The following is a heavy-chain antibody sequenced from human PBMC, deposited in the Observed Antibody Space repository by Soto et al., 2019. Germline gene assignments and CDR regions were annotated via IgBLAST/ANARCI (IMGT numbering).Heavy chain of an antibody. V-gene: IGHV1-3*01. CDR3: APPIVVFY. J-gene: IGHJ4*02. CDR1: GYTFTSYA. CDR2: INAGNGNT. Sequence: HVQLVQSGAAVKKPGASVKGSCKASGYTFTSYAIHWVRQAPGQRLEWMGWINAGNGNTKYSHKFQGRVIITRDTSAGTAYMELRSLRSEDKAVYYFAPPIVVFYWGQGNLVTVSS. D-gene: IGHD1-26*01.